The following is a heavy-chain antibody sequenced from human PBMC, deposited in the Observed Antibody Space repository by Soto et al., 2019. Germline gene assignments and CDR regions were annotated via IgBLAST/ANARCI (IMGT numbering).Heavy chain of an antibody. V-gene: IGHV1-46*01. D-gene: IGHD2-21*02. J-gene: IGHJ4*02. CDR3: VVESGFCGGDCYNPSIYYFDY. Sequence: ASVKVSCKASGYTFTSYYMHWVRQAPGQGLEWMGIINPSGGSTSYAQKFQGRVTMTRDTSTGTVYMELSSLRSEDTAVYYCVVESGFCGGDCYNPSIYYFDYWGQGTLVTVSS. CDR2: INPSGGST. CDR1: GYTFTSYY.